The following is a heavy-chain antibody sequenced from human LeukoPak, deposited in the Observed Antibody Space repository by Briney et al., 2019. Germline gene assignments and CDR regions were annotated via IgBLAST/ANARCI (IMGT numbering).Heavy chain of an antibody. D-gene: IGHD6-13*01. CDR2: IYYSGST. J-gene: IGHJ3*02. CDR1: GGSISSYY. Sequence: SETLPLTCTVSGGSISSYYWSWIRQPPGKGLEWIGYIYYSGSTNYNPSLKSRVTISVDTSKNQFSLKLSSVTAADTAVYYCARGIHGSSSWYGRGRDDAFDIWGQGTMVTVSS. CDR3: ARGIHGSSSWYGRGRDDAFDI. V-gene: IGHV4-59*01.